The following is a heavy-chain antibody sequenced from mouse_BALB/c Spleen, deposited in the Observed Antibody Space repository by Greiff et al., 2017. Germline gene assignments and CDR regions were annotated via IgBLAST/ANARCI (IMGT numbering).Heavy chain of an antibody. J-gene: IGHJ3*01. CDR3: TRAGFAY. V-gene: IGHV1S22*01. CDR2: IYPGSGST. CDR1: GYTFTSYW. Sequence: LQQPGSELVRPGASVKLSCKASGYTFTSYWMHWVKQRHGQGLEWIGNIYPGSGSTNYDEKFKSKGTLTVDTSSSTAYMHLSSLTSEDSAVYYCTRAGFAYWGQGTLVTVSA.